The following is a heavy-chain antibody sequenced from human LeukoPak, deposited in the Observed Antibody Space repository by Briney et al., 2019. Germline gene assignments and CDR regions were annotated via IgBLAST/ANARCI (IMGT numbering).Heavy chain of an antibody. CDR3: ARSPQSGSGWYDYFDY. D-gene: IGHD6-19*01. CDR2: ISSSGGTM. CDR1: GFTFSSFG. Sequence: GGSLRLSCAASGFTFSSFGMSWIRQAPGKGLEWVSYISSSGGTMYYADSVKGRFTISRDNAKNSLYLQMNSLRAEDTAVYYCARSPQSGSGWYDYFDYWGQGTLVTVSS. J-gene: IGHJ4*02. V-gene: IGHV3-11*01.